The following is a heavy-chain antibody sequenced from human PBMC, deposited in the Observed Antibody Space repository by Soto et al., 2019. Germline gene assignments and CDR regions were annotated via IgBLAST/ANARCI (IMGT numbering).Heavy chain of an antibody. J-gene: IGHJ5*02. Sequence: QVHLQESGPRLVKPSETLSLTCTVSGGSISNYYWSWIRQPRGRGLEWIGHIFYSGSTNYNPALKSRVTISVDTSKSQFSLKLSSVTAADTAVYYCAKDSGYNYGYFRWFDPWGQGTLVTVSS. V-gene: IGHV4-59*01. CDR3: AKDSGYNYGYFRWFDP. CDR2: IFYSGST. CDR1: GGSISNYY. D-gene: IGHD5-18*01.